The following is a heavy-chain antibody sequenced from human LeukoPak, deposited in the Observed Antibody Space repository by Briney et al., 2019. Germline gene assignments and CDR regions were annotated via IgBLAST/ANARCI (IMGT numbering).Heavy chain of an antibody. J-gene: IGHJ6*02. Sequence: GGSLRLSCAASGFTFSSYSMNWVRQAPGKGLEWVSSISSSSSYIYYADSVKDRFTISRDNAKNSLYLQMNSLRTEDTAVYYCARLWFGGDYYYGMDVWGQGTTVTVSS. CDR1: GFTFSSYS. V-gene: IGHV3-21*01. CDR2: ISSSSSYI. CDR3: ARLWFGGDYYYGMDV. D-gene: IGHD3-10*01.